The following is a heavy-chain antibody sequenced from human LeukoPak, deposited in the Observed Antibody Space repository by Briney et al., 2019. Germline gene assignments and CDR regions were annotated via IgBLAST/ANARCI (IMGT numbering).Heavy chain of an antibody. CDR3: ARGLTTMVTPGQYYYHGMDV. J-gene: IGHJ6*02. CDR1: GFTVNSNY. V-gene: IGHV3-53*01. CDR2: IYIAGST. Sequence: QPGGSLRLSCAASGFTVNSNYMSWVRQAPGEGLELVSVIYIAGSTYYVDSVKGRFTISRDNSKNTLYLQMNSLRAEDTAVYYCARGLTTMVTPGQYYYHGMDVWGQGSTVTVSS. D-gene: IGHD4-23*01.